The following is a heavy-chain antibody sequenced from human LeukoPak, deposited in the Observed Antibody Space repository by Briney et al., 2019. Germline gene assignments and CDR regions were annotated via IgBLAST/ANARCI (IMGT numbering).Heavy chain of an antibody. V-gene: IGHV3-7*01. J-gene: IGHJ3*02. Sequence: PGGSLRLSCAASGFTFSTYVMNWVRQAPGKGLEWVANIKQDGSEKYYVDSVKGRFTISRDNAKNSLYLQMNSLRAEDTAVYYCARSSYSGSLGDDAFDIWGQGTMVTVSS. D-gene: IGHD1-26*01. CDR1: GFTFSTYV. CDR3: ARSSYSGSLGDDAFDI. CDR2: IKQDGSEK.